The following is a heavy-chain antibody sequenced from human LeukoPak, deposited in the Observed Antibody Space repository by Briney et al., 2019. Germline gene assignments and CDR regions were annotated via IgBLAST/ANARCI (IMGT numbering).Heavy chain of an antibody. CDR2: ISENGRTT. CDR1: GFTFSDYW. J-gene: IGHJ4*02. Sequence: GGSLRLSCAASGFTFSDYWIHWVRQAPGKGLVWVSRISENGRTTTYADSVKGRFTISRDNAKNSVYLQMNSLRAEDTAVYYRARDESLWQIPHWGQGTLVTVSS. D-gene: IGHD2-21*01. CDR3: ARDESLWQIPH. V-gene: IGHV3-74*01.